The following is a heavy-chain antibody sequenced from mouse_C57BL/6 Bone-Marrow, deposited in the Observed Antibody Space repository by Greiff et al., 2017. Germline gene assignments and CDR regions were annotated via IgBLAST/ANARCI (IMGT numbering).Heavy chain of an antibody. CDR3: ARSDGAAY. J-gene: IGHJ3*01. CDR2: IYPSDSET. Sequence: VQLQQPGAELVRPGSSVKLSCKASGYTFTSYWMDWVKQRPGQGLEWIGNIYPSDSETHYNQKFKDKATLTVDKSSSTAYMQLSSLTSEDSAVYYCARSDGAAYWGQGTLVTVSA. D-gene: IGHD2-3*01. V-gene: IGHV1-61*01. CDR1: GYTFTSYW.